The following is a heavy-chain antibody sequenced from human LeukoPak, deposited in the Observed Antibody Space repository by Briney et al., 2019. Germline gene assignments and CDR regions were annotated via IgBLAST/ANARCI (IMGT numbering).Heavy chain of an antibody. Sequence: GGSLRLSCAASGFTFSNSAMSWVRQAPGKGLEWVSVISGSGGNTDYADSVKGRFTISGDNSKNTLYLQVNSLRVEDTAVYYCARRSAWNAFDIWGQGTIVTVSS. CDR2: ISGSGGNT. D-gene: IGHD5-12*01. CDR3: ARRSAWNAFDI. J-gene: IGHJ3*02. CDR1: GFTFSNSA. V-gene: IGHV3-23*01.